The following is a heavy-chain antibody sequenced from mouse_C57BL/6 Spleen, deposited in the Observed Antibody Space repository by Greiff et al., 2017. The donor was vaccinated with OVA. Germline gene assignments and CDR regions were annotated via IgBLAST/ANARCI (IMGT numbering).Heavy chain of an antibody. V-gene: IGHV1-52*01. CDR1: GYTFTSYW. CDR3: ARGPFITTVVADFDY. J-gene: IGHJ2*01. Sequence: QVQLQQPGAELVRPGSSVKLSCKASGYTFTSYWMHWVKQRPIQGLEWIGNIDPSDSETHYNQKFKDKATLTVDKSSSTAYMQLSSLTSEDSAVYYCARGPFITTVVADFDYWGQGTTLTVSS. CDR2: IDPSDSET. D-gene: IGHD1-1*01.